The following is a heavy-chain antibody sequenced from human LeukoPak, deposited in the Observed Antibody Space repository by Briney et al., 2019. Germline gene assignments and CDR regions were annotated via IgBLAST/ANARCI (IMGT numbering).Heavy chain of an antibody. CDR2: ISYDGSNK. V-gene: IGHV3-30-3*01. Sequence: PGGSLRLSCAASGFTFSSYAMHWVRQAPGMGLEWVAVISYDGSNKYYADSVKGRFTISRDNSKNTLYLQMNGLRAEDTAVYYCARALAPMGGYYYGMDVWGQGTTVTVSS. J-gene: IGHJ6*02. D-gene: IGHD1-26*01. CDR1: GFTFSSYA. CDR3: ARALAPMGGYYYGMDV.